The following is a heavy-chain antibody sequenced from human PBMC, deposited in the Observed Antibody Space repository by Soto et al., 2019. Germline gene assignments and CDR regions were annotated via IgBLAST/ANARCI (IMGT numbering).Heavy chain of an antibody. CDR1: GYSFTSYW. Sequence: PGESLKISCKGSGYSFTSYWIGWVRQMPGKGLEWMGIIYPGDSDTRYSPSFQGQVTISADKSISTAYLQWSSLKASDTAMYYCARLASIVVVVAATDYFDYWGQGTLVTVAS. CDR2: IYPGDSDT. J-gene: IGHJ4*02. CDR3: ARLASIVVVVAATDYFDY. D-gene: IGHD2-15*01. V-gene: IGHV5-51*01.